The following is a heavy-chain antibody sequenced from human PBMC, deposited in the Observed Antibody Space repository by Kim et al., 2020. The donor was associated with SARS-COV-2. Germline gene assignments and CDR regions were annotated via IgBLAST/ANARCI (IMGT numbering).Heavy chain of an antibody. V-gene: IGHV3-7*03. CDR2: IRQDGSAQ. CDR1: GFSFASYW. CDR3: ARASPYCGGQCSYSDY. D-gene: IGHD2-21*01. J-gene: IGHJ4*01. Sequence: GGSLRLSCAASGFSFASYWMSWVRQAPGKGLEWVATIRQDGSAQYSASSLTGRFTISRDNARNSLSLYMHSQSAEDTAAYYCARASPYCGGQCSYSDYWG.